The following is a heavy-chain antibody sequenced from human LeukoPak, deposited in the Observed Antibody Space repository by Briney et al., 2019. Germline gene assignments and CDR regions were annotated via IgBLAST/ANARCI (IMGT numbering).Heavy chain of an antibody. CDR2: ISYDGSNK. Sequence: GGSLRLSCAASGFTFSSYAMHWVRQAPGKGLEWVAVISYDGSNKYYADSVKGRFTISRDNSKNTLYLRMNSLRAEDTAVYYCAREARWPDAFDIWGQGTMVTVSS. CDR3: AREARWPDAFDI. CDR1: GFTFSSYA. J-gene: IGHJ3*02. V-gene: IGHV3-30-3*01. D-gene: IGHD5-24*01.